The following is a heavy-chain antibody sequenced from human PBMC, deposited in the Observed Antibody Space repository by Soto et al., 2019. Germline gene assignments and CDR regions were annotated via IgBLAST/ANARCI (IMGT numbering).Heavy chain of an antibody. Sequence: SETLSLTCPVSGGSISSGDYSWRWISQPPGKRLEWAGYIYYSGSTYNSQSLKSQVTISVDTSTYELSLKLSAGTAGDKAVYYCAGPSSIIIVDCSSQGSLVTVPS. CDR2: IYYSGST. CDR3: AGPSSIIIVDC. CDR1: GGSISSGDYS. J-gene: IGHJ4*02. V-gene: IGHV4-30-4*01. D-gene: IGHD3-10*01.